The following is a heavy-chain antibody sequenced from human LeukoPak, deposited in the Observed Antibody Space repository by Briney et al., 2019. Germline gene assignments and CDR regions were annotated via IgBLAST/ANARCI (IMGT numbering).Heavy chain of an antibody. J-gene: IGHJ4*02. CDR3: ARVYLERLTAGYFDH. V-gene: IGHV3-30*04. D-gene: IGHD2-8*01. CDR2: ISYDGRQN. CDR1: GFTFSTYA. Sequence: GGSLRLSWAASGFTFSTYAMNWVRQAPGKGLEWVAVISYDGRQNYYADSVKGRFTISRDNSKNTLYLQMNSLRGEDSAAYYCARVYLERLTAGYFDHWGQGTWVTVSP.